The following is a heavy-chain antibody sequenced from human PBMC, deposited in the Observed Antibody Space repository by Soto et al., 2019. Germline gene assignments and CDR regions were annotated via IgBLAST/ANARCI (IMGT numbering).Heavy chain of an antibody. V-gene: IGHV1-3*01. CDR2: INAGNGKT. D-gene: IGHD6-19*01. J-gene: IGHJ4*02. CDR1: GYTFTNYA. CDR3: VRGLLALAGPSFDY. Sequence: QVQLVQSGAEVKKPGASVKVSCKASGYTFTNYAMQWVRQAPGQRPEWMGYINAGNGKTKYSQSFQGRVTXXMXTXXSTAYMELSSLRSEDTAVYYCVRGLLALAGPSFDYWGQGTQVTVSS.